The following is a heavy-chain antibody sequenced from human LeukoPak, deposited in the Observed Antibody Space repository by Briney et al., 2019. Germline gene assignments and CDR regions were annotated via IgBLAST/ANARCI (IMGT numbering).Heavy chain of an antibody. V-gene: IGHV4-59*01. Sequence: SETLSLTCTVSGTSITCSYWSWIRQPPGKGLEHIGYIYYTGVTNYSPSLKSRVTMSLDTSKNQFSLRLTSVTAADTAVYYCARTARLPNSWGQGTLVTVSS. CDR3: ARTARLPNS. CDR1: GTSITCSY. J-gene: IGHJ4*02. CDR2: IYYTGVT. D-gene: IGHD6-25*01.